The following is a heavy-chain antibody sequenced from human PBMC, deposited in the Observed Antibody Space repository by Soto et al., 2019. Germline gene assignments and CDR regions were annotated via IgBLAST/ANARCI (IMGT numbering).Heavy chain of an antibody. CDR3: TTSIAAADDAFDI. CDR2: IKSKTDGGTT. V-gene: IGHV3-15*01. D-gene: IGHD6-13*01. Sequence: PGGSLRLSCAASGFTFSNAWMSWVRQAPGKGLEWVGRIKSKTDGGTTDYAAPVKGRFTISRDDSKNTLYLQMNSLKTEDTAVYYCTTSIAAADDAFDIWGQGTMVTVSS. J-gene: IGHJ3*02. CDR1: GFTFSNAW.